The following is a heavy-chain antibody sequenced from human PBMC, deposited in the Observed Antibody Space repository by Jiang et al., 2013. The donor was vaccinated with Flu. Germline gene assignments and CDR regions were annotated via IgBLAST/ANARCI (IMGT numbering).Heavy chain of an antibody. V-gene: IGHV1-46*01. D-gene: IGHD6-19*01. CDR2: INPSGGST. CDR1: GYTFTSYY. Sequence: KASGYTFTSYYMQLGCRQAPGTRGLEWMGIINPSGGSTSYAQKFQGRVTMTRDTSTSTVYMELSSLRSEDTAVYYCAREAVAGTSDAFDIWGQGTMVTVSS. J-gene: IGHJ3*02. CDR3: AREAVAGTSDAFDI.